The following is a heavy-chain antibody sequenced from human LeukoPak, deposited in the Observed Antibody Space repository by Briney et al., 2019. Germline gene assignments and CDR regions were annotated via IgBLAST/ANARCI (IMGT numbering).Heavy chain of an antibody. CDR3: ARYGSDYPMDY. J-gene: IGHJ4*02. CDR1: GGSISSGDYY. Sequence: PSGTLSLTCTVSGGSISSGDYYWSWIRQPPGKGLEWIGYIYYSGSTYYNPSLKSRVTISVDTSKNQFSLKLSSVTAADTAVYYCARYGSDYPMDYWGQGTLVTVSS. V-gene: IGHV4-30-4*01. CDR2: IYYSGST. D-gene: IGHD4-17*01.